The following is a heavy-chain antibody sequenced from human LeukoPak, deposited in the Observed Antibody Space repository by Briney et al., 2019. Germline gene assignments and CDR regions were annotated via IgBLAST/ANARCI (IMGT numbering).Heavy chain of an antibody. J-gene: IGHJ6*03. V-gene: IGHV3-7*01. CDR2: IKQDGSEK. D-gene: IGHD1-14*01. CDR1: GFTFSSYW. CDR3: ARVYYRSYYMDV. Sequence: GGCLRLSCAASGFTFSSYWMSWVRQAPGKGLEWVANIKQDGSEKYYVDSVKGRFTISRDNAKNSLYLQINSLRAEDTAVYYCARVYYRSYYMDVWGKGTTVTVSS.